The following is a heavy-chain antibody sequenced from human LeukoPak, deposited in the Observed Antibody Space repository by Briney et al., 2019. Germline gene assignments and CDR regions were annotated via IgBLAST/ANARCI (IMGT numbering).Heavy chain of an antibody. D-gene: IGHD3-3*01. Sequence: GGSLRLSCAASGFTLSNYAMSWVRQAPGKGLEGVLTTSGSGGSTYYADTVKGRFTISRDNSKNTLYLQMNSLRAEDTAVYYCASITIFGVVINARAFDIWGQGTMVTVSS. CDR2: TSGSGGST. CDR1: GFTLSNYA. J-gene: IGHJ3*02. V-gene: IGHV3-23*01. CDR3: ASITIFGVVINARAFDI.